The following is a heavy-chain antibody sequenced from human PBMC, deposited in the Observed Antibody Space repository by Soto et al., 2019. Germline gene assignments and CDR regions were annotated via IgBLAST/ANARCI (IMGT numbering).Heavy chain of an antibody. V-gene: IGHV1-18*01. J-gene: IGHJ6*02. CDR2: ISPYTGNT. CDR1: GYIFVNYG. Sequence: QVQLVQSGDEVKKPGASVKVSCKASGYIFVNYGIAWVRQAPGQGLEWMGWISPYTGNTHSATKVQGRLTMTTDTSTITAYMDLGSLTSDDTAVYYCVMVDNYVTPTPQDVWGQGNTVTVSS. D-gene: IGHD3-16*01. CDR3: VMVDNYVTPTPQDV.